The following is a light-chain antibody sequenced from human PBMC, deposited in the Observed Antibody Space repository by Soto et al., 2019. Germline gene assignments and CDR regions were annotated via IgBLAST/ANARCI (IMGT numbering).Light chain of an antibody. CDR3: CSYAGGSSSVV. J-gene: IGLJ2*01. CDR1: SSDVGSYNL. Sequence: QSALTQPASVSGSPGQSITISCTGTSSDVGSYNLVSWYQQHPGKAPKVIIYDVSKRPSGVSDRFSASKSGNTASLTISGLQAEDEADYYCCSYAGGSSSVVFGGGTQLTVL. V-gene: IGLV2-23*02. CDR2: DVS.